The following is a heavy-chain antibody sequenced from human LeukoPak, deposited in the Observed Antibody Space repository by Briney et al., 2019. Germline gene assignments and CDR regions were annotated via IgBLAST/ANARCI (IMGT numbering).Heavy chain of an antibody. V-gene: IGHV3-23*01. CDR1: GFTFSSYW. J-gene: IGHJ4*02. CDR3: AKDYVDVLGTMLS. D-gene: IGHD5-12*01. Sequence: GGSLRLSCAASGFTFSSYWMHWVRQAPGKGLEWVSAISGSGGTTYYADSVKGRFTISRDNSKNTLYLQMNSLRAEDTAVYYCAKDYVDVLGTMLSWGQGTLVTVSS. CDR2: ISGSGGTT.